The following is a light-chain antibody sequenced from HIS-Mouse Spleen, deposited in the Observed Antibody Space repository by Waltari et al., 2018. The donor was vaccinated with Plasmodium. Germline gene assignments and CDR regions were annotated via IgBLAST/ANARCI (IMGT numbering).Light chain of an antibody. J-gene: IGLJ3*02. V-gene: IGLV3-10*01. CDR2: EDS. CDR3: YSTDSSGNHRV. CDR1: AFPTKY. Sequence: SYELTQPPPVSVSPGQTARITCSGDAFPTKYAYWYQQKTGQATVLVIYEDSKRPSVIPGRFSGSSSGTMATLTISGAQVEDEADYYCYSTDSSGNHRVFGGGTKLTVL.